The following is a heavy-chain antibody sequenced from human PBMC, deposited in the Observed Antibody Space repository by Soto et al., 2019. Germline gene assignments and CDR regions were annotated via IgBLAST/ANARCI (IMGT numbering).Heavy chain of an antibody. CDR2: ISPKSGDT. Sequence: QVQLVQSGDEVQKSGASVKVSCEASGYIFTGYYIHWMRQAPGQGLEWMGWISPKSGDTNLAQKFKGRVTLTRDTSITTAYMELTRLKSDDTALYYCARGSPRMGALPTYWGQGTLLTVSS. CDR1: GYIFTGYY. V-gene: IGHV1-2*02. D-gene: IGHD1-26*01. J-gene: IGHJ4*02. CDR3: ARGSPRMGALPTY.